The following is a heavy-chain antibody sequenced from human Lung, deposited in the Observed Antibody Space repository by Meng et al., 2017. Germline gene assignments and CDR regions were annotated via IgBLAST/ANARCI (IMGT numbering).Heavy chain of an antibody. Sequence: EGQLMESGVGLVQPGGSLRLSCAASGFTFTAFSMTWVRQAPGKGLEWVSTISSTGDSTFYPDSVKGRFIVSRDNSKNTLYLQMNSLRAEDTAIYYCAKEAAMASWGQGTLVTVSS. CDR3: AKEAAMAS. J-gene: IGHJ5*02. V-gene: IGHV3-23*01. D-gene: IGHD5-18*01. CDR1: GFTFTAFS. CDR2: ISSTGDST.